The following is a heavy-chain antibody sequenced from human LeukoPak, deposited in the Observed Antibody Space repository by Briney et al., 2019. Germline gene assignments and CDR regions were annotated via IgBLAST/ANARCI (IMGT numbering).Heavy chain of an antibody. D-gene: IGHD1-26*01. CDR1: GGSVSDYY. V-gene: IGHV4-59*02. CDR2: IYYSGST. J-gene: IGHJ4*02. CDR3: ARRNWEAGIDY. Sequence: SETLSLTCAVYGGSVSDYYWNWIRQPPGKGLEWIGYIYYSGSTNYNPSLKSRVTISVDTSKNQFSLKLSSVTAADTAVYYCARRNWEAGIDYWGQGTLVTVSS.